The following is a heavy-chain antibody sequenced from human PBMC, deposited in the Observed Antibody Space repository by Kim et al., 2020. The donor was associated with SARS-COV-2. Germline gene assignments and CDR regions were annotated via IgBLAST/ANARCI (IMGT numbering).Heavy chain of an antibody. CDR1: GYTFTSYA. CDR2: INTNTGNP. V-gene: IGHV7-4-1*02. Sequence: ASVKVSCKASGYTFTSYAMNWVRQAPGQGLEWMGWINTNTGNPTYAQGFTGRFVFSLDTSVSTAYLQISSLKAEDTAVYYCARITSYYDSSGDAFDIWGQGTMVTVSS. D-gene: IGHD3-22*01. CDR3: ARITSYYDSSGDAFDI. J-gene: IGHJ3*02.